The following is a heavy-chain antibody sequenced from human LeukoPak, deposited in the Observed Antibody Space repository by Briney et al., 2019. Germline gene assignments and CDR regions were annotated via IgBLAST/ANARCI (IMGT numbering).Heavy chain of an antibody. D-gene: IGHD6-19*01. V-gene: IGHV4-39*01. CDR3: ARFETLWSQVAGVVY. J-gene: IGHJ4*02. CDR1: GGSISSSSYY. CDR2: IYYSGST. Sequence: SETLSLTCTVSGGSISSSSYYWGWIRQPPGKGLEWIGSIYYSGSTYYNPSLKSRVTISVDTSKNQFSLKLSSVTAADTAVYYCARFETLWSQVAGVVYWGQGTLVTVSS.